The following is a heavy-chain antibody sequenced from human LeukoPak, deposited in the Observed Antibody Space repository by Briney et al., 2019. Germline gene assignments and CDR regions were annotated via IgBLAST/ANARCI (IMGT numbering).Heavy chain of an antibody. D-gene: IGHD1-26*01. CDR2: ISGSGGST. Sequence: GGSLRLSCAASGFTFSSYAMSWVRQAPGKGLEWVSAISGSGGSTYYADSVKGRFTISRDNSKNTLYLQMNSLRAEDTAVYYCAKDKSSSGRPYYFDYWGQGTLVTVSS. J-gene: IGHJ4*02. V-gene: IGHV3-23*01. CDR1: GFTFSSYA. CDR3: AKDKSSSGRPYYFDY.